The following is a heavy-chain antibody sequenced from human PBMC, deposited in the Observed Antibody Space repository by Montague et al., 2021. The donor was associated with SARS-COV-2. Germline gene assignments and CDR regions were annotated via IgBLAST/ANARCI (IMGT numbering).Heavy chain of an antibody. CDR1: GGSFDSDNFF. CDR3: ARHRGSDVLSYYPDF. V-gene: IGHV4-39*01. CDR2: ISNGGRT. Sequence: SETLSLTCSVSGGSFDSDNFFWGWIRQPPGKRLEWIGVISNGGRTFDNPSLKSRVTISVHTSRNQLSLNVKSVTAADTAVYCCARHRGSDVLSYYPDFWGQGILVTVSS. D-gene: IGHD3-10*01. J-gene: IGHJ4*02.